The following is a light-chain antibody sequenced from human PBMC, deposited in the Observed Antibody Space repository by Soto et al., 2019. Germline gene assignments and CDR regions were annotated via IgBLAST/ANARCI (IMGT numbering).Light chain of an antibody. Sequence: QSVLTQPASVSDSPGQSITISCTGTSSDVGGYNYVSWYQHHPGKAPRLMIYDVSNRPSGVSNRFSGSKSGNTASLIISGLQAEEEADYYCSSYTSSTSYVFGTGTKVTVL. V-gene: IGLV2-14*01. CDR1: SSDVGGYNY. CDR3: SSYTSSTSYV. J-gene: IGLJ1*01. CDR2: DVS.